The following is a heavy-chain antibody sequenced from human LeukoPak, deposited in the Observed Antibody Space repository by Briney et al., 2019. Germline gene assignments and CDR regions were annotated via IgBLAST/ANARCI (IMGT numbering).Heavy chain of an antibody. CDR3: ARRYYDILTGYYLFVY. D-gene: IGHD3-9*01. V-gene: IGHV5-51*01. CDR2: IYPGDSDT. J-gene: IGHJ4*02. CDR1: GYSFTSYW. Sequence: GESLKISCKGSGYSFTSYWIGWVRQMPGKGLEWMGIIYPGDSDTRYSPSFQGQVTISADKSISTAYLQWSSLKASDTAMYYCARRYYDILTGYYLFVYWGQGTLVTVSS.